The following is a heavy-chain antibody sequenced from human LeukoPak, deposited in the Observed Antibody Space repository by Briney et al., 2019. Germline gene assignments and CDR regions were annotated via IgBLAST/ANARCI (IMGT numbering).Heavy chain of an antibody. CDR2: IKQNGSEK. CDR1: GLTFSSYW. CDR3: AREGGWYTLFGAFDI. Sequence: GGSLRLSCAASGLTFSSYWVSWVRQAPGKGLEWVANIKQNGSEKYYVDSVKGRFTISRDNAKNSLYLQMNSLRAEDTAVYYCAREGGWYTLFGAFDIWGQGTMVTVSS. V-gene: IGHV3-7*01. J-gene: IGHJ3*02. D-gene: IGHD6-19*01.